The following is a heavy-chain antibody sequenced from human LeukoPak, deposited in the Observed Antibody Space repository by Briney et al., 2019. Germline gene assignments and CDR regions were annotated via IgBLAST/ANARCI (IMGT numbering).Heavy chain of an antibody. CDR2: INPNSGGT. CDR1: GYTFTGYY. J-gene: IGHJ4*02. CDR3: ATTGWGYDSSGYYRYYFDY. D-gene: IGHD3-22*01. V-gene: IGHV1-2*02. Sequence: ASVRVSCTASGYTFTGYYMHWVRQAPGQGREWRGWINPNSGGTNYAQKFQGRATMTRDTSISTAYMELSRLRSDDTAVYYCATTGWGYDSSGYYRYYFDYRGQGTLVTVSS.